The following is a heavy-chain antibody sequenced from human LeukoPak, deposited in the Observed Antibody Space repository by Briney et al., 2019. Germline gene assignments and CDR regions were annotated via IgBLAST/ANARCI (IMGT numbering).Heavy chain of an antibody. CDR3: ARGTSPRYCSSTSCSYFDY. V-gene: IGHV4-61*02. D-gene: IGHD2-2*01. CDR1: GGSISSGSYY. J-gene: IGHJ4*02. Sequence: SQTLSLTCTVSGGSISSGSYYWSWIRQPAGKGLEWIGRIYTSGRTNYNPSLKSRVTISVDTSKNQFSLKLSSVTAADTAVYYCARGTSPRYCSSTSCSYFDYWGQGTLVTVSS. CDR2: IYTSGRT.